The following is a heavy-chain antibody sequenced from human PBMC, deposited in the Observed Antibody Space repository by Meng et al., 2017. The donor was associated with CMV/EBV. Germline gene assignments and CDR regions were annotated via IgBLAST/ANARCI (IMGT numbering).Heavy chain of an antibody. J-gene: IGHJ5*02. CDR3: ARSMVVAGDWFDP. D-gene: IGHD2-15*01. CDR1: GGSFISYD. CDR2: IYTSGST. Sequence: QVQLQESGPGRVTPSETRSLTVTASGGSFISYDWSWIRKPAGKGLEWIGRIYTSGSTNYNPSLKSRVTMSVDTYKNQFSLKLSSVTAADTAVYYCARSMVVAGDWFDPWGQGTLVTVSS. V-gene: IGHV4-4*07.